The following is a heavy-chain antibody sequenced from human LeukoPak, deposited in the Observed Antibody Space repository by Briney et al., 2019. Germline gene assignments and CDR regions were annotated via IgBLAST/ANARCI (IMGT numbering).Heavy chain of an antibody. V-gene: IGHV3-23*01. CDR1: GFTFSSYA. Sequence: GGSLRLSCAASGFTFSSYAMSWVRQAPGKGLEWVSAISGSGGSTYYADSVKGRFTISRDNSKNTLYLQMNSLRAEDTAVYYCAKDKEYCSGGSCYSDAFDIWGQGTMVTVSS. J-gene: IGHJ3*02. CDR2: ISGSGGST. D-gene: IGHD2-15*01. CDR3: AKDKEYCSGGSCYSDAFDI.